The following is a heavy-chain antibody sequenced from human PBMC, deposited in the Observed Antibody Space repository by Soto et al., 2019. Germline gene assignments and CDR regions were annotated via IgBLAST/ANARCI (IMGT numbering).Heavy chain of an antibody. CDR1: GFTFSGSA. Sequence: VQLLESGGALVQPGGSLRLSCAASGFTFSGSAMTCVRQAPGKWLEYVSSITSSGSEAFHAYSVKGRFTMSRDNSKNMVYLQMNSLRAEDTGVYYCAKEGHNSGWSWDVWGQWAVVTVSS. CDR3: AKEGHNSGWSWDV. D-gene: IGHD6-19*01. CDR2: ITSSGSEA. J-gene: IGHJ6*02. V-gene: IGHV3-23*01.